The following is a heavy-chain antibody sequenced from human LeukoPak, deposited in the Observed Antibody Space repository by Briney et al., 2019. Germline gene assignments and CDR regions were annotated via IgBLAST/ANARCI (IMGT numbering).Heavy chain of an antibody. D-gene: IGHD2-2*01. Sequence: ASVKVSCKVSGYTLTELSMHWVRQAPGKGLEWMGGFDPEDGETIYAQKFQGRVTMTEDTSTDTAYMELSSLRSEDTAVYYCATEPYCSSTSCYPLTGWGQGTLVTASS. J-gene: IGHJ4*02. CDR2: FDPEDGET. CDR3: ATEPYCSSTSCYPLTG. V-gene: IGHV1-24*01. CDR1: GYTLTELS.